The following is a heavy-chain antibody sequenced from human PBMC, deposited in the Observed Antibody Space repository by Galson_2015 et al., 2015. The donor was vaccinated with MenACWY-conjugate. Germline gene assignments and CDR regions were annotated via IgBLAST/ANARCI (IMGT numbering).Heavy chain of an antibody. CDR3: AKGRGTRSLNFDS. Sequence: SLRLSCAASGFTFSSFSMNWVRQAPGKGLEWISHISITGSTMYYADSVRGRFTISRDNAKNSLDLQMDGLRDDDTAVYYCAKGRGTRSLNFDSWGQGTLVAVSS. J-gene: IGHJ4*02. CDR1: GFTFSSFS. CDR2: ISITGSTM. D-gene: IGHD2-2*01. V-gene: IGHV3-48*02.